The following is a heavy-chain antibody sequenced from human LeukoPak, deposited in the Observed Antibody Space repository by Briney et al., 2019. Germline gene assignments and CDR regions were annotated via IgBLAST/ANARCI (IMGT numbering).Heavy chain of an antibody. Sequence: SETLSLTCTVSGGSISSYYWSWIRQPPGKGLEWIGEINHSGSTNYNPSLKSRVTISVDTSKNQFSLKLSSVTAADTAVYYCARDSSGWYGVYWGQGTLVTVSS. CDR1: GGSISSYY. V-gene: IGHV4-34*01. CDR2: INHSGST. CDR3: ARDSSGWYGVY. D-gene: IGHD6-19*01. J-gene: IGHJ4*02.